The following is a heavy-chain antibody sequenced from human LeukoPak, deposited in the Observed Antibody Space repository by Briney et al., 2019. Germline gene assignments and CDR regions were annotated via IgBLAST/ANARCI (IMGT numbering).Heavy chain of an antibody. Sequence: SQTLSLTCTVSGGSISSGSYYWSWIRQPAGKGLEWTGRIYTSGSTNYNPSLKSRVTISVDTSKNQFSLKLSSVTAADTAVYYCARGRRRHCSSTSCYNLSYFDYWGQGTLVTVSS. V-gene: IGHV4-61*02. CDR3: ARGRRRHCSSTSCYNLSYFDY. CDR1: GGSISSGSYY. CDR2: IYTSGST. D-gene: IGHD2-2*02. J-gene: IGHJ4*02.